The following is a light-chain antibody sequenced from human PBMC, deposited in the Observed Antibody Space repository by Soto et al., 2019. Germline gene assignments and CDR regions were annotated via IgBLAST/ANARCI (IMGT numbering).Light chain of an antibody. CDR2: EVS. CDR1: SSDVGGYNY. J-gene: IGLJ1*01. Sequence: QSVLTQPASVSGSPGQSITISCTGTSSDVGGYNYVSWYQQHPGKAPKLMIYEVSNRPSGVSNRFSGSKSGNTASLTISGPQAEDEADYYCSSYASSSTPYVLGTGTKVTVL. CDR3: SSYASSSTPYV. V-gene: IGLV2-14*01.